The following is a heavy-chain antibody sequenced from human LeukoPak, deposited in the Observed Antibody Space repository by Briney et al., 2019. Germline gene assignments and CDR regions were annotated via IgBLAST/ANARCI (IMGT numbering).Heavy chain of an antibody. CDR1: GFTLSDYY. Sequence: GGSLRLSCAASGFTLSDYYMTWIRQAPGKGLEWVSYISRSGSNSGSTTYYPDSLKGRFTISRDNAKNSLYLQMNSLNADDTAAYYCARDRDGYYYDSGGLFDYWGQGTLVTVSS. D-gene: IGHD3-22*01. CDR2: ISRSGSNSGSTT. J-gene: IGHJ4*02. V-gene: IGHV3-11*01. CDR3: ARDRDGYYYDSGGLFDY.